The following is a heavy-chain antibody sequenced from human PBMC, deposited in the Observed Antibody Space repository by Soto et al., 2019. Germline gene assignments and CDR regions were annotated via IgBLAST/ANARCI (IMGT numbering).Heavy chain of an antibody. CDR2: IYYSGST. CDR1: GGSISSGGYY. D-gene: IGHD2-15*01. V-gene: IGHV4-31*03. J-gene: IGHJ3*02. CDR3: ARPGPSGGNDAFDI. Sequence: QVQLQESGPGLVKPSQTLSLTCTVSGGSISSGGYYWSWIRQHPGKGLEWIGYIYYSGSTYYNPSLKSRVTISVDTSKNQFSRKLSSVTAADTAVYYCARPGPSGGNDAFDIWGQGTMVTVSS.